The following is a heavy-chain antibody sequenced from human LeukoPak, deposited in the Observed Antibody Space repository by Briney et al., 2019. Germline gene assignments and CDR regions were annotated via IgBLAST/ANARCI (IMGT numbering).Heavy chain of an antibody. Sequence: GASVKVSFKASGYTFIDYYLHWVRQAPGQGPEWMGWINPNSGTTDYAQIFQGRVTMTRDTSISIAYMELSSLRSDDTAVYYCATATLQVNWFDPWGQGTLVTVSS. V-gene: IGHV1-2*02. D-gene: IGHD2-15*01. CDR2: INPNSGTT. CDR3: ATATLQVNWFDP. J-gene: IGHJ5*02. CDR1: GYTFIDYY.